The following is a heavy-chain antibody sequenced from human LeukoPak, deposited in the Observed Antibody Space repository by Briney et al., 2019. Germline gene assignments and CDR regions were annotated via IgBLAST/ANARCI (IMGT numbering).Heavy chain of an antibody. Sequence: GGSLRLSCAASGFTFSSYSMNWVRQAPGKGLEWVSSISNSSSYIYYAASVKGRFTISRDNAKNSLYLQMNSLRAEDTAVYYCAGRGYCSGGSCPPYFYYYYMDVWGKGTTVTVSS. V-gene: IGHV3-21*01. CDR1: GFTFSSYS. CDR3: AGRGYCSGGSCPPYFYYYYMDV. J-gene: IGHJ6*03. D-gene: IGHD2-15*01. CDR2: ISNSSSYI.